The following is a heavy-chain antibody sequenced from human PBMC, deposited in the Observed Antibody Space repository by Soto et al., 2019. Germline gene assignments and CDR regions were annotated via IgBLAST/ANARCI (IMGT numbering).Heavy chain of an antibody. CDR3: ARDDTYYDILTGYRQFDY. CDR1: GFTFSSYS. V-gene: IGHV3-48*01. D-gene: IGHD3-9*01. CDR2: ISSSSSTI. Sequence: GGSLRLSCAASGFTFSSYSMNWVRQAPGKGLEWVSYISSSSSTIYYADSVRGRFTISGDNAKNSLYLQMNSLRAEDTAVYYFARDDTYYDILTGYRQFDYWGQGTLVPVSS. J-gene: IGHJ4*02.